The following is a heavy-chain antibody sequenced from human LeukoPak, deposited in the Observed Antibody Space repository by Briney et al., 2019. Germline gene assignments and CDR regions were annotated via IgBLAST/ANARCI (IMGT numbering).Heavy chain of an antibody. CDR3: AKPHHSRYSSSWYDY. CDR1: GFTFSSYG. D-gene: IGHD6-13*01. Sequence: AGGSLRLSCAASGFTFSSYGMHWVRQAPGKGLEWVAFIRYDGSNKYYADSVKGRFTISRDNSKNTLHLQMNSLRAEDTAVYYCAKPHHSRYSSSWYDYWGQGTLVTVSS. CDR2: IRYDGSNK. J-gene: IGHJ4*02. V-gene: IGHV3-30*02.